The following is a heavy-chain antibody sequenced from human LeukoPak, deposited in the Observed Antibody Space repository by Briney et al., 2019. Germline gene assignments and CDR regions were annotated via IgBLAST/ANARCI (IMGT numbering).Heavy chain of an antibody. J-gene: IGHJ3*02. CDR1: GGSISSSNW. CDR2: IYHSGST. Sequence: SETLSLTCAVSGGSISSSNWWSWVRQPPGKGLEWIGEIYHSGSTNYNPSLKSRVTRSVDTSKNQFSLKLSSVTAADTAVYFCARGPYSYDSSGAFDIWGQGTMVTVSS. V-gene: IGHV4-4*02. D-gene: IGHD3-22*01. CDR3: ARGPYSYDSSGAFDI.